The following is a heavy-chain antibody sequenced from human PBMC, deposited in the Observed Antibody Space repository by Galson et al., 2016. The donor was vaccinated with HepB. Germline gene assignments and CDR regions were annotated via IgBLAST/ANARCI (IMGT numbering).Heavy chain of an antibody. CDR3: ASFTVDPTYYYDTFYFDY. D-gene: IGHD3-22*01. CDR2: LEPENGET. CDR1: GSTLTEVS. V-gene: IGHV1-24*01. Sequence: SVKVSCKVSGSTLTEVSIHWVRQAPGKGLEWMGGLEPENGETIYAQKFRGRVTMTEDTSTDTAYMELRSLTSEDTAVYYCASFTVDPTYYYDTFYFDYWGQGTLVTVSS. J-gene: IGHJ4*02.